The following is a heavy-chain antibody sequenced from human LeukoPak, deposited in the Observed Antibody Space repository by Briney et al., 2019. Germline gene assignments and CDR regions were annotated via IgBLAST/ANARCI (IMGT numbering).Heavy chain of an antibody. CDR3: VRDTARGPLVFMDV. CDR2: ISSTCTYI. J-gene: IGHJ6*03. Sequence: GGSLRLSCAASGFTFSSYTMNWVRQAPGKGLEWVSSISSTCTYIYYADSLKGRFTISRDNAKNSLYLQMNNLRAEDTAVYYCVRDTARGPLVFMDVWGNGPAVSVSS. CDR1: GFTFSSYT. D-gene: IGHD5-18*01. V-gene: IGHV3-21*03.